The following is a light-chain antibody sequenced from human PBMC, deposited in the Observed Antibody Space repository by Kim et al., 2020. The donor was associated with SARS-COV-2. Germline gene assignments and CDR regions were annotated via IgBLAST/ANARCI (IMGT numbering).Light chain of an antibody. CDR2: KAS. J-gene: IGKJ2*01. CDR3: QQYNSYSPYT. Sequence: DIQMTQSPSTLSASVGDRVTITCRASQSISSWLAWYQQKPGKAPKLLIYKASSLESGVPSRFSDSGSGTEFTLTISSLQPDDFATYYCQQYNSYSPYTFGQGTKLEI. V-gene: IGKV1-5*03. CDR1: QSISSW.